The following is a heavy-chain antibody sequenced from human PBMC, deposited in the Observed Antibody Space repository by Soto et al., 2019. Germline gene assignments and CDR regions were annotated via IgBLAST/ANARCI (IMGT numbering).Heavy chain of an antibody. Sequence: QITLKESGPALVKPTQTLTLTCSFSGFSLTTAGMGVGWIRQPPGKAPEWVALVYWDDDKRYNPSLRSRLTITKDTSKSLVVVTLPDMDPVDTGTYYCARRGTSSAAAGWFDPWGQGILVTVSS. CDR2: VYWDDDK. V-gene: IGHV2-5*02. D-gene: IGHD3-16*01. CDR3: ARRGTSSAAAGWFDP. CDR1: GFSLTTAGMG. J-gene: IGHJ5*02.